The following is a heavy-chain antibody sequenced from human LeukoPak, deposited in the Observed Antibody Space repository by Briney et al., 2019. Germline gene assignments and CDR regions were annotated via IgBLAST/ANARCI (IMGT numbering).Heavy chain of an antibody. V-gene: IGHV3-30*04. Sequence: GGSLRLSCGASGFTFSSYAMDWVRQAPGKGLEWVAVISYDGSNKYYADSVKGRFTISRDNSKNTLYLQMNSLRAEDTAVYYCARDPDYYGSGSYYNPDYYGMDVWGQGTTVTVSS. CDR1: GFTFSSYA. CDR2: ISYDGSNK. CDR3: ARDPDYYGSGSYYNPDYYGMDV. D-gene: IGHD3-10*01. J-gene: IGHJ6*02.